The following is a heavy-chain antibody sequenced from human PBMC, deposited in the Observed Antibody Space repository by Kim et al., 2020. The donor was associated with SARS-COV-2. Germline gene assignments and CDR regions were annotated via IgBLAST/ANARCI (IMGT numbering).Heavy chain of an antibody. Sequence: GTNYAQKFQGRVTMTRDTSISTAYMELSRLRSDDTAVYYCARGNGPIDYWGQGTLVTVSS. V-gene: IGHV1-2*02. CDR3: ARGNGPIDY. J-gene: IGHJ4*02. D-gene: IGHD2-8*01. CDR2: GT.